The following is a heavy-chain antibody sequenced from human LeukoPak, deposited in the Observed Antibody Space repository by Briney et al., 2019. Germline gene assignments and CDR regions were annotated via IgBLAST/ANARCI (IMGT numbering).Heavy chain of an antibody. CDR3: ARAVGYCSGGSCFHHFDY. CDR2: ISAYNGNT. Sequence: ASVKVSCKASGYTFTSYGISWVRQAPGQGLEWMGRISAYNGNTNYAQKLQGRVTMTTDTSTSTAYMELRSLRSDDTAVYYCARAVGYCSGGSCFHHFDYWGQGTLVTVSS. D-gene: IGHD2-15*01. J-gene: IGHJ4*02. V-gene: IGHV1-18*01. CDR1: GYTFTSYG.